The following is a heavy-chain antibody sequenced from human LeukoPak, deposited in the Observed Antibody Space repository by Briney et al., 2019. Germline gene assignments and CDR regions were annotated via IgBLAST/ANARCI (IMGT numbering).Heavy chain of an antibody. Sequence: GGSLRLSCAASGFTFSNSAMTWVRQAPGEGLEWVSTVSSSGGGTYYADSVKGRFTLSRDNSKNMLYLQMNSLRAEDTAVYYCAKLTSTWGQGTLVTVSS. V-gene: IGHV3-23*01. CDR2: VSSSGGGT. J-gene: IGHJ5*02. CDR3: AKLTST. D-gene: IGHD4/OR15-4a*01. CDR1: GFTFSNSA.